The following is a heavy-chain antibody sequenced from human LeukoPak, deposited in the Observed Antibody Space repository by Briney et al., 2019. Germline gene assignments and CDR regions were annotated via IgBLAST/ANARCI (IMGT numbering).Heavy chain of an antibody. J-gene: IGHJ4*02. D-gene: IGHD1-1*01. CDR1: GGSISSGGYD. CDR2: IYYSGST. Sequence: SQTLSLTCTVSGGSISSGGYDWSWIRQHPGKGLEWIGYIYYSGSTYYNPSLKSRVTISVDTSKNQFSLKLSSVTAADTAVYYCATGHDHIFDYWGQGTLVTVSS. CDR3: ATGHDHIFDY. V-gene: IGHV4-31*03.